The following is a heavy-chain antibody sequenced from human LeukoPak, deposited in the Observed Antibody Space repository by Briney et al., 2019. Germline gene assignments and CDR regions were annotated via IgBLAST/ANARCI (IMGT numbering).Heavy chain of an antibody. CDR1: GFSFSTYG. CDR3: AKEVGTFTLDY. V-gene: IGHV3-30*18. D-gene: IGHD1-26*01. J-gene: IGHJ4*02. Sequence: PGMSLRLSCAASGFSFSTYGMHWVRQAPGKGLEWVTVISYDGSDKYYADSVKGRLTISRDNSRNTLYLQMNSLRVEDTAVYYCAKEVGTFTLDYWGQGTLVTVSS. CDR2: ISYDGSDK.